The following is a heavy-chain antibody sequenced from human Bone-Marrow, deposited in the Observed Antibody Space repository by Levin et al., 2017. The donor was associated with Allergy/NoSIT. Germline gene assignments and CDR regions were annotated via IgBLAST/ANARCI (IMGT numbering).Heavy chain of an antibody. V-gene: IGHV3-7*01. CDR1: GLTFSNYW. J-gene: IGHJ4*02. CDR2: INEDGSDK. D-gene: IGHD1-26*01. CDR3: AKQISREGY. Sequence: GGSLRLSCVVSGLTFSNYWMTWARQASGKGLEWVANINEDGSDKYYVDSVKGRFTISRDNAKNSLYLQMNNLRAEDTAVYYCAKQISREGYWGQGTLVTVSS.